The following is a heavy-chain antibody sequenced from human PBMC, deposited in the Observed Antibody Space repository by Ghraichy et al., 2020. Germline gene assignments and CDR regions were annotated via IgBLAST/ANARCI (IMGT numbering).Heavy chain of an antibody. CDR1: GVTFRNYG. Sequence: LSLTCAASGVTFRNYGMHWVRQAPGKGLEWVTFIRYDGSKKYYIDSVKGRFTISRDNSKNMVYLQMNSVRGEDTAVYYCSKDVASQVGGSPDYYYYYGMDVWGPGTTVTVSS. D-gene: IGHD1-26*01. V-gene: IGHV3-30*02. CDR2: IRYDGSKK. CDR3: SKDVASQVGGSPDYYYYYGMDV. J-gene: IGHJ6*02.